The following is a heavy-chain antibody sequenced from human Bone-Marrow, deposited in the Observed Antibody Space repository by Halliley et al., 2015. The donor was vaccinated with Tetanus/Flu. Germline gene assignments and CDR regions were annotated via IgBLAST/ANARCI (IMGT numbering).Heavy chain of an antibody. Sequence: KGLEWIGYVHHTGRTDYNPSLKSRVTISLDTSKRQFSLKLNSVTAADTAVYYCARDDTVGTLDFWGQGTLVIVSS. J-gene: IGHJ4*02. D-gene: IGHD1-26*01. V-gene: IGHV4-59*01. CDR3: ARDDTVGTLDF. CDR2: VHHTGRT.